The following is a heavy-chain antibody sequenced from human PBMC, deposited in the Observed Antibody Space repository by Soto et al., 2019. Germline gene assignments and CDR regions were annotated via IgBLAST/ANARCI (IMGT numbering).Heavy chain of an antibody. Sequence: PVGSLRLSCAASGFTFSSYGMHWVRQAPGKGLEWVAVISYDGSNKYYADSVKGRFTISRDNSKNTLYLQMNSLRAEDTAVYYCAKDRHYDILTGRYYYGMDVWGQGTTVTVSS. J-gene: IGHJ6*02. V-gene: IGHV3-30*18. D-gene: IGHD3-9*01. CDR2: ISYDGSNK. CDR3: AKDRHYDILTGRYYYGMDV. CDR1: GFTFSSYG.